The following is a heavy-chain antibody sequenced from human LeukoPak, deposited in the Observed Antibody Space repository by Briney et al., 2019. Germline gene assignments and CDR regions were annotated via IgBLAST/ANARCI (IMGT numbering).Heavy chain of an antibody. Sequence: PGGSLRLSCAASGFTFSSYWMSWVRQAPGKGLEWVANIKQDESEKYDVDSVKGRFTITRDNDKNSMYLQINSLRAEDTAVYHCARGNDYGDHVGIYFDYWGQGTLVTVSS. CDR1: GFTFSSYW. CDR2: IKQDESEK. CDR3: ARGNDYGDHVGIYFDY. J-gene: IGHJ4*02. V-gene: IGHV3-7*03. D-gene: IGHD4-17*01.